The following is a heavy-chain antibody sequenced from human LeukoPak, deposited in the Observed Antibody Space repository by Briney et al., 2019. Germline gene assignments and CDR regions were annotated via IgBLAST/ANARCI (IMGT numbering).Heavy chain of an antibody. J-gene: IGHJ4*02. CDR3: ARGYYYGSGSYYDY. Sequence: GGSLRLSCAASGFTFSSYSMNWVRQAPGKGLEWVPFISSSSSYIYYADSVKGRFTISRDNAKNSLYLQINSLRAEDTAVYYCARGYYYGSGSYYDYWGQGTLITVSS. D-gene: IGHD3-10*01. V-gene: IGHV3-21*01. CDR2: ISSSSSYI. CDR1: GFTFSSYS.